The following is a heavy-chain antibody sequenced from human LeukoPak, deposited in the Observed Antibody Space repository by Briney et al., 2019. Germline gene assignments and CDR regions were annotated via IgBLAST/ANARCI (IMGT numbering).Heavy chain of an antibody. CDR2: ISSSSSTI. CDR3: ARNLGSGWYEAGSYFDY. V-gene: IGHV3-48*04. D-gene: IGHD6-19*01. Sequence: GGSLRLSCAASGFTFSSYSMNWVRQAPGKGLEWVSYISSSSSTIYYADSVKGRFTISRDNAKNSLYLQMNSLRAEDTALYYCARNLGSGWYEAGSYFDYWGQGTLVTVSS. J-gene: IGHJ4*02. CDR1: GFTFSSYS.